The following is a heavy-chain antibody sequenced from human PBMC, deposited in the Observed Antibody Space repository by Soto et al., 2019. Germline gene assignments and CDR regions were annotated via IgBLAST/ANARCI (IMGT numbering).Heavy chain of an antibody. CDR1: VGSISSYY. CDR2: IYYSGST. CDR3: ARADGDYGLRMDV. Sequence: PSETLSITFTVSVGSISSYYWSWIRKPPGKGLEWIGCIYYSGSTNYNPSLKSRVTISVDTSKNQFSLKLSSVTAADTAVYYCARADGDYGLRMDVWGQGTLVTVSS. D-gene: IGHD4-17*01. V-gene: IGHV4-59*01. J-gene: IGHJ4*02.